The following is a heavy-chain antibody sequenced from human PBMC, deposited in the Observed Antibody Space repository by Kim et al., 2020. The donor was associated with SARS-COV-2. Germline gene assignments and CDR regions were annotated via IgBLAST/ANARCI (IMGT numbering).Heavy chain of an antibody. CDR2: IRSKAYGGTT. J-gene: IGHJ6*02. D-gene: IGHD3-16*02. V-gene: IGHV3-49*03. Sequence: GGSLRRSCTASGFTFGDYAMSWFRQAPGKGLEWVGFIRSKAYGGTTGYAASVKGRFTISRDDSKSIAYLQMNSLKSEDTAVYYCTSSYPLYGLDVWGQGTTVTVSS. CDR1: GFTFGDYA. CDR3: TSSYPLYGLDV.